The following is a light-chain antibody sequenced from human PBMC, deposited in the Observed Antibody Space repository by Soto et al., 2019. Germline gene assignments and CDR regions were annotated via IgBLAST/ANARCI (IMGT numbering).Light chain of an antibody. V-gene: IGLV4-60*02. CDR3: ETWDSNIVV. J-gene: IGLJ2*01. Sequence: QPVLTQSSSASASLGSSVKLTCTLSSGHSSYIIAWHQQQPGKAPRYLMKLEGSGSYNKGSGVPDRFSGSSSGADRYLTISNLPFEDEADYYCETWDSNIVVFGGGTKLTVL. CDR1: SGHSSYI. CDR2: LEGSGSY.